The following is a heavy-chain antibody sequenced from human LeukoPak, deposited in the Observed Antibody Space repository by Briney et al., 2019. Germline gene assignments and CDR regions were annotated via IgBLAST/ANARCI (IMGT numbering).Heavy chain of an antibody. CDR2: IYTSGST. Sequence: ASETLSLTCAVSGGSVTRGNYFWNWIRQPAGKELEWIGRIYTSGSTNYNPSLKSRVTISLDTSKNQFSLKMNSVTAADTAVYYCATLLNWGTNYRYMEVWGKGTTVTVSS. CDR3: ATLLNWGTNYRYMEV. D-gene: IGHD7-27*01. V-gene: IGHV4-61*02. J-gene: IGHJ6*03. CDR1: GGSVTRGNYF.